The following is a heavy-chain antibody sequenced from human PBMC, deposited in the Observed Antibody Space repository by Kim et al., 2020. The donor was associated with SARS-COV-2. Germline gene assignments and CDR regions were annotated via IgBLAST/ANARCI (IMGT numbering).Heavy chain of an antibody. J-gene: IGHJ4*02. D-gene: IGHD3-22*01. Sequence: VDSVKGRFTISRDNAKNSLYLQMNSLRAEDTAVYYCARDTYYYDSSTLGYWGQGTLVTVSS. V-gene: IGHV3-7*01. CDR3: ARDTYYYDSSTLGY.